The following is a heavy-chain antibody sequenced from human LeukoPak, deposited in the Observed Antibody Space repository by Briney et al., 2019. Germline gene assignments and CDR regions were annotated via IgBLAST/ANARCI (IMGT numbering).Heavy chain of an antibody. Sequence: GGSLRLSCAASGFTFSSYGMHWVRQAPGKGLEWVAFIRYDGSNKYYADSVKGRFTISRDNAKNSLYLQMNSLRAEDTAVYYCARDPPDYVSANTWSFDYWGQGTLVTVSS. D-gene: IGHD4-17*01. J-gene: IGHJ4*02. V-gene: IGHV3-30*02. CDR2: IRYDGSNK. CDR3: ARDPPDYVSANTWSFDY. CDR1: GFTFSSYG.